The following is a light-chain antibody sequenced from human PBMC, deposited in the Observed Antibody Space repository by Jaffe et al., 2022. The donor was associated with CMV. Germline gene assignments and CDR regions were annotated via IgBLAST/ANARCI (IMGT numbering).Light chain of an antibody. J-gene: IGKJ4*01. CDR2: AAS. CDR1: QNIRDY. Sequence: DIQMTQSPSSLSASVGDRVTITCRASQNIRDYLNWYQQKPGKAPNLLIYAASKLQAEVPSRFSGSGSGTDFTLTISSLHPEDFATYYCQQTYNTPAGPFGGGTKVEIK. V-gene: IGKV1-39*01. CDR3: QQTYNTPAGP.